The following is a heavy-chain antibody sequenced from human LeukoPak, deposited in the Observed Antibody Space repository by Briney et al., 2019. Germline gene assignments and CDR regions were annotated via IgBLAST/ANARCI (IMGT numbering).Heavy chain of an antibody. Sequence: GRSLRLSCAASGFTFDDYTMHWVRQAPGKGLEWVSLISWDGDSTYYADSVKGRFTISRDNSKNSLYLQMNSLRTEDTALYYCAKDMTARGVMEYYFDYWGQGTLVTVSS. CDR3: AKDMTARGVMEYYFDY. J-gene: IGHJ4*02. CDR2: ISWDGDST. D-gene: IGHD3-10*01. CDR1: GFTFDDYT. V-gene: IGHV3-43*01.